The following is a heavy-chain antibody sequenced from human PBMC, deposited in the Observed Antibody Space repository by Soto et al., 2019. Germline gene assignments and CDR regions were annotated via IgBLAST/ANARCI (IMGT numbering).Heavy chain of an antibody. CDR1: GFTFSDYA. J-gene: IGHJ6*02. D-gene: IGHD3-10*01. CDR3: AAPRDEYGSGISWFTYGMDF. CDR2: LNDAGGST. V-gene: IGHV3-23*01. Sequence: EVQLLESGGGLVQPGGSLRLSCLASGFTFSDYAMTWVRHVPGRGLEWVSSLNDAGGSTYYADSVRGRFTISRDNSQNTLFLQMNRLTVEDTAIYYAAAPRDEYGSGISWFTYGMDFWGQGTTVTVSS.